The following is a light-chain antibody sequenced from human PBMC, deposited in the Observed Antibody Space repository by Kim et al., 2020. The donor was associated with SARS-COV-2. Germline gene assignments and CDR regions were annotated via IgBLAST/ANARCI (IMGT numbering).Light chain of an antibody. V-gene: IGLV2-23*01. J-gene: IGLJ3*02. CDR1: NNDVVSHDR. CDR3: CSYANVGTWV. Sequence: GQAITMSCSGTNNDVVSHDRVSWYQHHPGTAPKLVIYGDNQRPSGVSSRFSGSKSVNTASLTISVLQPEDEADYYCCSYANVGTWVFGGGTQLTVL. CDR2: GDN.